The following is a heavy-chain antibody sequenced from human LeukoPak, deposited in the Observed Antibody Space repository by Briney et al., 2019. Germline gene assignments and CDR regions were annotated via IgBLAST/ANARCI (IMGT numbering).Heavy chain of an antibody. D-gene: IGHD1-14*01. Sequence: GGSLRLSCTGSGFNFGYFSMSWFRQAPGKGLEWVAFIRNKDYGETTEYAASVKGRFSISRDDSESIAYLQMSSLRAEDTAIYYCAARPRMPPRFDHWGQGTLVTVSS. V-gene: IGHV3-49*03. CDR1: GFNFGYFS. CDR2: IRNKDYGETT. J-gene: IGHJ4*02. CDR3: AARPRMPPRFDH.